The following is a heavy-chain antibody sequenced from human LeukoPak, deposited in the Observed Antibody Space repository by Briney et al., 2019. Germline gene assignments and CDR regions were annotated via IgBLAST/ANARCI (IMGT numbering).Heavy chain of an antibody. J-gene: IGHJ4*02. V-gene: IGHV4-34*01. D-gene: IGHD3-22*01. Sequence: PSETLSLTCAVYGGSFSGYYWSWIRQPPGKGLEWIGEINHSGSTYYNPSLKSRVTMSVDTSKNQFSLKLSSVTAADTAVYYCAREGRYYYDSSGYYFDWGQGTLVTVSS. CDR2: INHSGST. CDR1: GGSFSGYY. CDR3: AREGRYYYDSSGYYFD.